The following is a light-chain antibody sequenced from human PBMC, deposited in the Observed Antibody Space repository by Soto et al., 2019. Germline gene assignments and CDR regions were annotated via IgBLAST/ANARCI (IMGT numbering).Light chain of an antibody. Sequence: QSALTQPASVSGSPGQSITISCTGTNCDVGGYNYVSWYQQHPGKAPKLMIYEVSNRPSGVSNRFSGSKSGNTASLTISGLQAEDETDYYCSSYTSSSTLVFGGGTKLTVL. CDR3: SSYTSSSTLV. J-gene: IGLJ2*01. CDR2: EVS. V-gene: IGLV2-14*01. CDR1: NCDVGGYNY.